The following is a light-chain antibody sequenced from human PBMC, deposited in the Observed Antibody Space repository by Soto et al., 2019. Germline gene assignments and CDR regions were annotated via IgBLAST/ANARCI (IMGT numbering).Light chain of an antibody. CDR3: QQYDNWPPIT. Sequence: VMTHAPATLSVCPGERSTLSCRASQSVSSNLAWYQQKHGQAPRLLIYGASTRATGIPARFSGSGSGTEFTLTISSLQSEDFAVYYCQQYDNWPPITFGQGTRLEIK. CDR2: GAS. V-gene: IGKV3-15*01. J-gene: IGKJ5*01. CDR1: QSVSSN.